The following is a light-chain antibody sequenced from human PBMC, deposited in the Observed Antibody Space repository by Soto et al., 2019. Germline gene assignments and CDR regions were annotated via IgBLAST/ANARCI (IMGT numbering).Light chain of an antibody. J-gene: IGLJ2*01. V-gene: IGLV3-1*01. CDR1: KLGDKY. CDR3: QAWDSSTGV. CDR2: QDS. Sequence: ELTQPPSVSVSPGQTASITCSGDKLGDKYACWYQQKPGQSPVLVIYQDSKRPSGIPERFSGSNSGNTATLTISGTQAMDEADYYCQAWDSSTGVFGGGTKLTVL.